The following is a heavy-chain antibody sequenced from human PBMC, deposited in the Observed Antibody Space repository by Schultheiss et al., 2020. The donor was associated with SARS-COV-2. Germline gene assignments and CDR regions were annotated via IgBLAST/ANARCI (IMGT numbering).Heavy chain of an antibody. CDR2: ISSSSSYI. V-gene: IGHV3-21*01. J-gene: IGHJ5*02. Sequence: GGSLRLSCAASGFTFRRSTMNWARQAPGKGLEWVSSISSSSSYIYYADSVKGRFTISRDNAKNSLYLQMNSLRAEDTAVYYCARDQDWFDPWGQGTLVTVSS. CDR3: ARDQDWFDP. CDR1: GFTFRRST.